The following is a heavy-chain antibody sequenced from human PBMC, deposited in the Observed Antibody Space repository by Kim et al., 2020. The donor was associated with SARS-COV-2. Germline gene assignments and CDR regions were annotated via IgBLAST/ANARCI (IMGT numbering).Heavy chain of an antibody. V-gene: IGHV3-23*01. CDR1: GFTVNNFA. CDR2: VPGGGGRT. J-gene: IGHJ4*02. Sequence: GGSLRLSCGASGFTVNNFAMSWVRQAPGKGLEWVSTVPGGGGRTFYADSVKGRFTISRDNSKNTVCLQMNSVRAEDTAVYYCAKAPPLSRGWYVFEVWGQRSLVTVYS. CDR3: AKAPPLSRGWYVFEV. D-gene: IGHD6-19*01.